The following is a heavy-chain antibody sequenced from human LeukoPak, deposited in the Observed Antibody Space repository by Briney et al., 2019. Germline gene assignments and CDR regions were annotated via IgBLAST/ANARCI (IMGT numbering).Heavy chain of an antibody. V-gene: IGHV4-4*07. CDR3: ARDSNLEYSSSRGLGR. Sequence: SETLSITCTVSGGSISSYWSWIRQPAGKGLEWIGRIYASGSTYYNPSLKSRVTMSVDTSKNQFSLRLTTVTAADTAVYYCARDSNLEYSSSRGLGRWGQGTLVTVSS. CDR2: IYASGST. J-gene: IGHJ4*02. D-gene: IGHD6-6*01. CDR1: GGSISSY.